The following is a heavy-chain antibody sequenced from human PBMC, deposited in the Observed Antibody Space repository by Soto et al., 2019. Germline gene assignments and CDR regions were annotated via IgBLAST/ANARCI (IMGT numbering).Heavy chain of an antibody. CDR3: ARHDYSNYAWYYYGMDV. V-gene: IGHV3-7*03. Sequence: PGGSLRLSCAASGFTFSSYWMSWVRQAPGKGLEWVANIKQDGSEKYYVDSVNGRFTISRDNAKNSLYLQMNSLRAEDTAVYYCARHDYSNYAWYYYGMDVWVQGTTVTVSS. D-gene: IGHD4-4*01. CDR1: GFTFSSYW. J-gene: IGHJ6*02. CDR2: IKQDGSEK.